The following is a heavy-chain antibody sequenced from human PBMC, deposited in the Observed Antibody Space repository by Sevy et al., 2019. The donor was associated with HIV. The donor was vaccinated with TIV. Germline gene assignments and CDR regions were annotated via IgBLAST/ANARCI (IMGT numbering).Heavy chain of an antibody. Sequence: GGSLRLSCAASGFTFSTYSMNWVRQAPGKGLEWVSSINSSSNYIYYSDSLKGRFTISRDNAKNSLYLQMNSLRADDTAVYYCARDGARITMVQGVMAYYHGMDVWGHGTTVTVSS. CDR3: ARDGARITMVQGVMAYYHGMDV. CDR2: INSSSNYI. CDR1: GFTFSTYS. J-gene: IGHJ6*02. D-gene: IGHD3-10*01. V-gene: IGHV3-21*01.